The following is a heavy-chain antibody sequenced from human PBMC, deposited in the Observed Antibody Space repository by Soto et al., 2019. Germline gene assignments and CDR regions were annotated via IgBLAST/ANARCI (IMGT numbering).Heavy chain of an antibody. Sequence: QVQLVESGGGVVQPGRSLRLSCAASGFTFSNYGMHWVRQAPGKGLEWVAVIWYDGSNKYYADSVKGRFTISRDNFKNTRYLQMNSLRAEDTAVYYCARAWGDTAMVGTWGQGTLVTVSS. D-gene: IGHD5-18*01. V-gene: IGHV3-33*01. CDR2: IWYDGSNK. CDR1: GFTFSNYG. J-gene: IGHJ5*02. CDR3: ARAWGDTAMVGT.